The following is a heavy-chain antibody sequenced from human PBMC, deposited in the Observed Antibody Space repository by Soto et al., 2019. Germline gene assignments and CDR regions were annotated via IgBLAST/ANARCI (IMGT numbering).Heavy chain of an antibody. CDR2: MNPNSGNT. Sequence: ASVKVSCKASGYTSTSYDINSVRQATGQGLEWMGWMNPNSGNTGYAQKFQGRVTMTRNTSISTAYMELSSLRSEDTAVYYCARVSTLRFLEWLPASGNFDYWGQGTLVTVSS. V-gene: IGHV1-8*01. D-gene: IGHD3-3*01. J-gene: IGHJ4*02. CDR1: GYTSTSYD. CDR3: ARVSTLRFLEWLPASGNFDY.